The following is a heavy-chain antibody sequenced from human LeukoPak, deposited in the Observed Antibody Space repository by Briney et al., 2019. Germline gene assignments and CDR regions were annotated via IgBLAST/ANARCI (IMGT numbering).Heavy chain of an antibody. CDR2: IYSGGNT. CDR3: AKGLLFTIIVVVNADAFDI. Sequence: PGGSLRLSCAASGFTVSTNYMSWVRQAPGKGLEWVSVIYSGGNTYYADSVKGRFTISRDNSKNTLYLQMNSLRAEDTAVYYCAKGLLFTIIVVVNADAFDIWGQGTMVTVSS. CDR1: GFTVSTNY. J-gene: IGHJ3*02. D-gene: IGHD3-22*01. V-gene: IGHV3-53*01.